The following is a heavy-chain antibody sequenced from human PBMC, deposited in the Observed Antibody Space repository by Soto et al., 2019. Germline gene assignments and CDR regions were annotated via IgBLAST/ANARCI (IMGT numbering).Heavy chain of an antibody. CDR3: ARAHEVAWFDS. CDR2: ITNRGTHT. D-gene: IGHD2-15*01. CDR1: GFSFSSYT. J-gene: IGHJ5*01. V-gene: IGHV3-21*06. Sequence: VGSLRLSCTASGFSFSSYTMNWVRQAPGKGLQWVASITNRGTHTYSADSVKGRFTISRDNDKNSLYLQMNNLRAEDTATYYCARAHEVAWFDSWGLGTLVTVSS.